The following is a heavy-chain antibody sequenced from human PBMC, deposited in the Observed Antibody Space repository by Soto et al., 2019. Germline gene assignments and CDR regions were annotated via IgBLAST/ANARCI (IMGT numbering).Heavy chain of an antibody. CDR1: GGTFSSYT. CDR2: IIPILGIA. CDR3: AREENYYDSSGYYPH. J-gene: IGHJ1*01. D-gene: IGHD3-22*01. V-gene: IGHV1-69*04. Sequence: ASVKVSCKASGGTFSSYTISWVRQAPGQGLEWMGRIIPILGIANYAQKFQGRVTITADKSTSTAYMELSSLRSEDTAVYYCAREENYYDSSGYYPHWGQGTLVTVSS.